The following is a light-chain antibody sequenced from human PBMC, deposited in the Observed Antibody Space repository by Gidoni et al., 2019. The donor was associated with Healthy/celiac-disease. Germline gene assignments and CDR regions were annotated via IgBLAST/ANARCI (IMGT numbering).Light chain of an antibody. Sequence: DIQMTQSPSSLSASVGDRVTITCQASQDISNYLNWYQQKPGKAPKLLIYDASNLETGVPSRFSGSGSGTDFTFTISRRQPEDIATYYCQQYEAFGPGTKVDIK. CDR1: QDISNY. V-gene: IGKV1-33*01. CDR2: DAS. CDR3: QQYEA. J-gene: IGKJ3*01.